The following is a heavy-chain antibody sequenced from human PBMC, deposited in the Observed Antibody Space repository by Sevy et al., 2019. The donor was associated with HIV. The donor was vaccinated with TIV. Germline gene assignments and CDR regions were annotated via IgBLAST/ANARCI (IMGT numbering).Heavy chain of an antibody. CDR3: AREGCTKPHDY. CDR1: GFTFSKYS. J-gene: IGHJ4*02. Sequence: GGSLRLSCAASGFTFSKYSMSWVHQPPGKGLEWVSTLSFGCGEINYADSVKGRFTFSRDKSKSSVYLQMNNLRPEDTAVYYCAREGCTKPHDYWGQGTLVTVSS. V-gene: IGHV3-23*01. CDR2: LSFGCGEI. D-gene: IGHD2-8*01.